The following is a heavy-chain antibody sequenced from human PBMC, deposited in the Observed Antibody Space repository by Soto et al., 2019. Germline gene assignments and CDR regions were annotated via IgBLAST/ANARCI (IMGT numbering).Heavy chain of an antibody. CDR2: ISSSSSYI. J-gene: IGHJ4*02. Sequence: GGSLRLSCAASGFTFSSYSMNWVRQAPGKGLEWVSSISSSSSYIYYADSVKGRFTISRDNAKNSLYLQMNSLRAEDTAVYYCARDVGGYCSGGSCYSDYFDYWGQGTLVTV. D-gene: IGHD2-15*01. V-gene: IGHV3-21*01. CDR1: GFTFSSYS. CDR3: ARDVGGYCSGGSCYSDYFDY.